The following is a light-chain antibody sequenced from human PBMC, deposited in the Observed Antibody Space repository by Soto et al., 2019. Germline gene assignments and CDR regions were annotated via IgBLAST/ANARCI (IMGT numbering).Light chain of an antibody. CDR1: QGISSA. CDR2: DAS. Sequence: IQMTQSPSTLSGSVGDRVTITCRASQGISSALAWYQQKPGKAPKLLIYDASSLESGVPSRFSGSGSGTDFTLTISSLQPDDFATYYCQQFNDYPPITFGQGTRLEI. J-gene: IGKJ5*01. V-gene: IGKV1D-13*01. CDR3: QQFNDYPPIT.